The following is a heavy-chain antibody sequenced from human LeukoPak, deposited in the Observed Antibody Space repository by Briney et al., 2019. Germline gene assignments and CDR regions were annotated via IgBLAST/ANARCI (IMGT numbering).Heavy chain of an antibody. D-gene: IGHD3-22*01. CDR1: GFTFSTYW. J-gene: IGHJ1*01. V-gene: IGHV3-74*01. CDR3: ARAPSEIGGYYPEYFRH. Sequence: GGSLRLSCAASGFTFSTYWVHWVRQAPGKGLVWVSRIKSDGSTNYADSVEGRFTISRDNAKNTVSLQMNSLRPEDTGVYYCARAPSEIGGYYPEYFRHWGQGTLVTVSS. CDR2: IKSDGST.